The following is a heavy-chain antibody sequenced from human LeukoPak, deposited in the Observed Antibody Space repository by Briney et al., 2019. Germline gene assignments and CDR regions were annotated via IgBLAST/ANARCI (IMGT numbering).Heavy chain of an antibody. J-gene: IGHJ6*03. CDR2: ISGSSNYI. CDR1: GFTFSPYS. D-gene: IGHD2-2*01. Sequence: GGSLRLSCEGSGFTFSPYSMNWVRQAPGKGLEWVSSISGSSNYIYYADSVKGRFTISRDNARSSMYLQMNSLRAEDTAVYFCARGISTGHYYYMDVWGKGTTVTVSS. V-gene: IGHV3-21*01. CDR3: ARGISTGHYYYMDV.